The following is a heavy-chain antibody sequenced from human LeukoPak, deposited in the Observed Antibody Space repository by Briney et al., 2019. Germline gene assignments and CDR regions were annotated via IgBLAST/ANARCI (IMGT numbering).Heavy chain of an antibody. CDR1: GGSISSYY. D-gene: IGHD4-17*01. J-gene: IGHJ4*02. CDR3: ARGFTVTTPDY. Sequence: SETLSLTCTVSGGSISSYYWSWIRQPPGKGLEWIGYIYYSGSTSYNPSLKSRVTISVDTSKNQFSLKLSSVTAADTAVYYCARGFTVTTPDYWGQGTLVTVSS. V-gene: IGHV4-59*01. CDR2: IYYSGST.